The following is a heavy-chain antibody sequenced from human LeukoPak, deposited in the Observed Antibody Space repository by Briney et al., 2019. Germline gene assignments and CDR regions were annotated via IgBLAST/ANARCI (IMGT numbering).Heavy chain of an antibody. V-gene: IGHV3-23*01. Sequence: PGGSLRLSCVASGLTFSNYAMSWIRQAPGKGLEWVSSISVGGTTTYYADSVKGRFSISRDNSENTLYLQMNGLRADDTAVYSCAKSFTSSSSDYWGQGTLVTVSS. CDR2: ISVGGTTT. CDR1: GLTFSNYA. D-gene: IGHD6-13*01. J-gene: IGHJ4*02. CDR3: AKSFTSSSSDY.